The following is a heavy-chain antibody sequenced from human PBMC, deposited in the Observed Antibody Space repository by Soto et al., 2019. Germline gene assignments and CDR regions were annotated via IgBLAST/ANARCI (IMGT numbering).Heavy chain of an antibody. CDR2: INPNSGGT. D-gene: IGHD3-3*01. Sequence: ASVKVSCKASGYTFTSYGISWVRQAPGQGLEWMGWINPNSGGTNYAQKFQGRVTMTRDTSISTAYMELSRLRSDDTAVYYCARVGYDFWSGYLNHDAFDIWGQGTMVTVSS. CDR1: GYTFTSYG. V-gene: IGHV1-2*02. J-gene: IGHJ3*02. CDR3: ARVGYDFWSGYLNHDAFDI.